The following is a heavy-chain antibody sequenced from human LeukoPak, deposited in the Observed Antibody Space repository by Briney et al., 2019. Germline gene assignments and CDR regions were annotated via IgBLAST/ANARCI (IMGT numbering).Heavy chain of an antibody. CDR2: INPNSGGT. J-gene: IGHJ6*03. CDR3: ARGGYYYDSSEAYYMDV. D-gene: IGHD3-22*01. CDR1: GYTFTGYY. Sequence: ASVKVSCKASGYTFTGYYMHWVRQAPGQGLEWMGWINPNSGGTNYAQKFQGRVTMTRDTSISTAYMELSSLRSEDTAVYYCARGGYYYDSSEAYYMDVWGKGTTVTVSS. V-gene: IGHV1-2*02.